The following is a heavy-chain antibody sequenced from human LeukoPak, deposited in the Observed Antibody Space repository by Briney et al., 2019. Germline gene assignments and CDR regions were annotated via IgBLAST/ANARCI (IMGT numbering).Heavy chain of an antibody. D-gene: IGHD3-10*01. CDR2: INVGGGT. J-gene: IGHJ4*02. V-gene: IGHV4-34*01. CDR1: GGSSSGFY. Sequence: SETLSLTCVVYGGSSSGFYWTWIRQTPGKGLEWIGKINVGGGTNYNPSLKSRVTMSLDTSKNQFSLKLSSVTAAGTAVYYCARESKLFLGETRWGQGTLVTVSS. CDR3: ARESKLFLGETR.